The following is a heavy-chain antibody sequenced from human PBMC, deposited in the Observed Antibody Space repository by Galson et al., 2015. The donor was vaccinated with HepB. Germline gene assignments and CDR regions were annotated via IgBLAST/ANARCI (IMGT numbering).Heavy chain of an antibody. J-gene: IGHJ4*02. V-gene: IGHV1-69*06. CDR1: GGTFSNYS. CDR3: ARGPTVTTFSYYFDY. CDR2: IIPIFGAA. D-gene: IGHD4-11*01. Sequence: SVKVSCKASGGTFSNYSISWVRQAPGQGLEWMGGIIPIFGAANYVQKFQGRVTITADKSTSTVYMELSSLTSADTAVYYCARGPTVTTFSYYFDYWGQGTLVTVSS.